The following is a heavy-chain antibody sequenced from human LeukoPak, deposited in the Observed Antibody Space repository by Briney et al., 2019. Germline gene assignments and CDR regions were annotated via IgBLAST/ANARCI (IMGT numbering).Heavy chain of an antibody. Sequence: PAGSMRPSCAASGFIFTTYGMHWVRPAPGQGLEWVAVVWSGGTNKYYSDFVKGRITISRDNSKNTLYLQINRLRAEDTAVYYRAKDGQVGAIVYFDYRGQGTLVTVSS. J-gene: IGHJ4*02. CDR2: VWSGGTNK. D-gene: IGHD1-26*01. CDR3: AKDGQVGAIVYFDY. V-gene: IGHV3-33*06. CDR1: GFIFTTYG.